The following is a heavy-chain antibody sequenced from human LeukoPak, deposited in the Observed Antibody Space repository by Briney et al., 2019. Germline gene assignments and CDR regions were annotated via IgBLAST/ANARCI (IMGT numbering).Heavy chain of an antibody. Sequence: PSETLSLTCAVYGGSFSGYYWSWIRQPPGKGLEWIGEINHSGSTNYNPSLKSRVTISVDTSKNQFSLKPSSVTAADTAVYYCARGLPGYSLNWFDPWGQGTLVTVSS. J-gene: IGHJ5*02. D-gene: IGHD5-18*01. CDR1: GGSFSGYY. CDR3: ARGLPGYSLNWFDP. V-gene: IGHV4-34*01. CDR2: INHSGST.